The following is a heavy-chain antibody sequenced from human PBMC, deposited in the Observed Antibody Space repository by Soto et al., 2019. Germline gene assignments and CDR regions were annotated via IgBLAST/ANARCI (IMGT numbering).Heavy chain of an antibody. V-gene: IGHV4-59*01. Sequence: CTFSGGSISSYYWSWIRQPPGKGLEWIGYIYYSGSTNYNPSLKSRVTISVDTSKNQFSLKLSSVTAADTAVYYCARPYSNFQFDPWGQGTLVTVSS. CDR3: ARPYSNFQFDP. J-gene: IGHJ5*02. CDR1: GGSISSYY. D-gene: IGHD4-4*01. CDR2: IYYSGST.